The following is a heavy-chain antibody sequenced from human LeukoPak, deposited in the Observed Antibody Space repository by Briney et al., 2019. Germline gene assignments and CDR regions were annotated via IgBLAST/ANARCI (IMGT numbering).Heavy chain of an antibody. Sequence: PSETLSLTCAVYGGSFSGYYWSWIRQPPGKGLGWIGEINHSGSTNYNPSLKSRVTISVDTSKNQFSLKLSSVTAADTAVYYCARGPIVLMVYAIFYGMDVWGQGTTVTVSS. CDR1: GGSFSGYY. CDR2: INHSGST. D-gene: IGHD2-8*01. J-gene: IGHJ6*02. CDR3: ARGPIVLMVYAIFYGMDV. V-gene: IGHV4-34*01.